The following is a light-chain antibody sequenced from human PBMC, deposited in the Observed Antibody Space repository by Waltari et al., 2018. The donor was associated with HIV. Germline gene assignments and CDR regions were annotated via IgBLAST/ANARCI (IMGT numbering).Light chain of an antibody. CDR3: QHYHSDPPT. CDR2: DAS. Sequence: IRMTQSPSSFSASIGDRVTITCRASQGISNSVAWYQQKPGAAPKLLIYDASVLQSGVPSRFSGGGSGSDLSLTISCLQSEDFATYYCQHYHSDPPTFGPGTRVEIK. J-gene: IGKJ1*01. V-gene: IGKV1-8*01. CDR1: QGISNS.